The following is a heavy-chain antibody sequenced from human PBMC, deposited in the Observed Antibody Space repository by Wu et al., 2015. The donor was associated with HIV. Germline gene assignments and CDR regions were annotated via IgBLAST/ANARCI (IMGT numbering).Heavy chain of an antibody. Sequence: QVQLVQSGAEVKKPGASVKVSCKASGYTFTSYYMHWVRQAPGQGLEWMGIIHPSGGSTSYAQKFQGRVTITTDESTSTAYMELSSLRSEDTAIYYCARVYSSSWYDFFDYWGQGTLVTVSS. V-gene: IGHV1-46*01. CDR3: ARVYSSSWYDFFDY. CDR2: IHPSGGST. D-gene: IGHD6-13*01. J-gene: IGHJ4*02. CDR1: GYTFTSYY.